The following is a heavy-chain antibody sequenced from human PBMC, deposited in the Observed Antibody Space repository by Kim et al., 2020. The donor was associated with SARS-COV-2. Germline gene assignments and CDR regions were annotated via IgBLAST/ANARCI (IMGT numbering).Heavy chain of an antibody. J-gene: IGHJ6*02. Sequence: ASVKVSCKASGYTFASFGLVWVRQASGQSLEWMGWINSDNGDTKYSQNFQGRVIISSDTSARTVYMDLSSLRSEDTAVYYCARVRLAGNHYFFGMDVWGQGTAVTVSS. CDR3: ARVRLAGNHYFFGMDV. CDR2: INSDNGDT. CDR1: GYTFASFG. V-gene: IGHV1-3*04.